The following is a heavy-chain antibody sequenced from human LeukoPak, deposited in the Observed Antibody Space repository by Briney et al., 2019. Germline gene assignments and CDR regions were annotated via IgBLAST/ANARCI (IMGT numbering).Heavy chain of an antibody. CDR1: GFTFSSYG. V-gene: IGHV3-30*18. CDR3: AKCDTYGLEGGFDY. J-gene: IGHJ4*02. CDR2: ISYDGSNK. Sequence: GGSLRLSCAASGFTFSSYGMHWVRQAPGKGLEWVAVISYDGSNKYYADSVKGRFTISRDNSKNTLYLQMNSLRAEDTAVYYCAKCDTYGLEGGFDYWGQGTLVTVSS. D-gene: IGHD5-18*01.